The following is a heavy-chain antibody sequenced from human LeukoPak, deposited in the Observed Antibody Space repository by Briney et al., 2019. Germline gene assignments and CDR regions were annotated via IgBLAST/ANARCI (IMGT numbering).Heavy chain of an antibody. CDR1: GFTFSGSA. Sequence: GGSLRLSCAASGFTFSGSAMHWVRQASGTGXXXXXXIRSXXXXYXTXXXXXVXXXXTISRDDSKNTAYLQMNSLKTEGTAVYYCTKHPSDDGGAIDYWGQGTLVTVSS. CDR3: TKHPSDDGGAIDY. D-gene: IGHD4-23*01. CDR2: IRSXXXXYXT. J-gene: IGHJ4*02. V-gene: IGHV3-73*01.